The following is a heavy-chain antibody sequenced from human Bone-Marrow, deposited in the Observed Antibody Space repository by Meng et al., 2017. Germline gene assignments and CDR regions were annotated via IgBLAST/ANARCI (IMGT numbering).Heavy chain of an antibody. J-gene: IGHJ5*02. CDR2: INHSGST. CDR3: AKARLWGDNWFDP. CDR1: GGSFSGYY. V-gene: IGHV4-34*01. Sequence: QGQLQQWGAGLLKPSETLSLTCAVYGGSFSGYYWSWIRQTPGKGLEWIGEINHSGSTNYNPSLKSRVTISVDTSKNQFSLKLSSVTAADTAVYYCAKARLWGDNWFDPWGQGTLVTVSS. D-gene: IGHD3-16*01.